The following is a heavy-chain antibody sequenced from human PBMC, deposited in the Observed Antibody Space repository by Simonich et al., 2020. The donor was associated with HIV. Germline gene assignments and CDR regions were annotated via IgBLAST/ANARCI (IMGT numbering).Heavy chain of an antibody. V-gene: IGHV4-34*01. D-gene: IGHD4-17*01. CDR1: GGSFSGYY. J-gene: IGHJ4*02. Sequence: QVQLQQWGAGLLKPSETLSLTCAVYGGSFSGYYWSWIRQPPGKGLVWIGEINHSGSPNYNPSRKSRVTISVDTSKNQFSLKLSSVTAADTAVYYCARRHPTTVTTPYFDYWGQGTLVTVSS. CDR3: ARRHPTTVTTPYFDY. CDR2: INHSGSP.